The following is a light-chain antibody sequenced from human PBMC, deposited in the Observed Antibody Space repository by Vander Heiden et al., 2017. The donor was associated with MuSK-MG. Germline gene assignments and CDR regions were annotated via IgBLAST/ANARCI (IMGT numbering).Light chain of an antibody. CDR3: QHGNSPLVT. V-gene: IGKV1-39*01. CDR1: QNIDYY. Sequence: DIQMTQYPSSLSASVGDTITITCGASQNIDYYLNWYQQTPGKAPPLLFYAADTLQSGVECRFSGRGSDKEFPLTISSLHHEDFASYYRQHGNSPLVTFGGGTKVEI. J-gene: IGKJ4*01. CDR2: AAD.